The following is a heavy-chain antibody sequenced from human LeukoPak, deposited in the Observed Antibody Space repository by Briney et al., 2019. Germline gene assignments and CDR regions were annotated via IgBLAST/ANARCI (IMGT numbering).Heavy chain of an antibody. D-gene: IGHD5/OR15-5a*01. J-gene: IGHJ4*02. V-gene: IGHV4-59*08. CDR2: IYNSGST. CDR1: GGPISSYY. CDR3: ARSPVLYHFDY. Sequence: PSETLSLTCTVSGGPISSYYWSWIRQPPGKGLEWIGYIYNSGSTDYNPSLESRVTISVDTSKNQFSLKLSSLTAADTAVYYCARSPVLYHFDYWGQGTLVTVSS.